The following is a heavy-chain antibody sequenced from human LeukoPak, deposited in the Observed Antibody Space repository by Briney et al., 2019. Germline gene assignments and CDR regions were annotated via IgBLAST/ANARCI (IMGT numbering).Heavy chain of an antibody. CDR2: INPTGHST. J-gene: IGHJ4*02. Sequence: ASVKVSCKASGYTFTSYHMHWVRQAPGQGLEWIGIINPTGHSTNSAQNFQGRVTMTTDTTTTTVYMELNRLKFEDTAVYYCAREGFVGPFDFWGQGTLVTVSS. CDR3: AREGFVGPFDF. D-gene: IGHD1-26*01. CDR1: GYTFTSYH. V-gene: IGHV1-46*01.